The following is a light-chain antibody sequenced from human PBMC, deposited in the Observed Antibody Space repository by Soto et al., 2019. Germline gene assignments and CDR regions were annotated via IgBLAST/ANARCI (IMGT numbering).Light chain of an antibody. CDR1: SSDVGGYNS. Sequence: LTQPASVSGSPGQSITISCTGTSSDVGGYNSVSWYQQHPGKAPKLMIYKVSNRPSGVSNRFSGSKSGNTASLTISGLQAEDEADYYCSSYTSSSTYVFGTGTKVTVL. CDR2: KVS. CDR3: SSYTSSSTYV. V-gene: IGLV2-14*01. J-gene: IGLJ1*01.